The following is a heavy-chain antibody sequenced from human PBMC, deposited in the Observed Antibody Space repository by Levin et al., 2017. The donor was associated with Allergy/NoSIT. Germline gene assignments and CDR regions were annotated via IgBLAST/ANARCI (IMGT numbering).Heavy chain of an antibody. CDR2: ISTDNGNT. J-gene: IGHJ4*02. V-gene: IGHV1-18*01. CDR3: VREGGYCSRISCYHFDY. D-gene: IGHD2-2*01. CDR1: GYTFTSHG. Sequence: ASVKVSCKASGYTFTSHGISWVRQAPGQGLEWMAFISTDNGNTNYAQKFQGRVTLTTDTSTSTTYMELRSLRSDDTAVYYCVREGGYCSRISCYHFDYWGQGTLVTVSS.